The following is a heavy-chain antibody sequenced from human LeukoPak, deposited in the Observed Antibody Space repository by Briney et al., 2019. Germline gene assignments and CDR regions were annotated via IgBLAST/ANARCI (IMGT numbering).Heavy chain of an antibody. CDR3: ARGYDY. J-gene: IGHJ4*02. V-gene: IGHV4-39*01. CDR2: INYSGST. D-gene: IGHD3-22*01. CDR1: GGSLIGSTSY. Sequence: SETLSLTCTVSGGSLIGSTSYWGWIRQPPGKGLDWIGIINYSGSTCYNPSLRSRVTISVDTSKNQFSLKLNSVTASDTAVYYCARGYDYWGQGTLVTVSS.